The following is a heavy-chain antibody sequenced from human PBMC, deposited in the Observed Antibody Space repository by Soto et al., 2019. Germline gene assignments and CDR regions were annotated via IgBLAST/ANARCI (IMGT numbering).Heavy chain of an antibody. CDR1: GFSLSTSGVG. D-gene: IGHD5-18*01. CDR2: IYWNDDK. Sequence: SGPTLVNPTQPLTLTCTLSGFSLSTSGVGVGWIRQPPGKALEWLALIYWNDDKRYSPSLKSRLTITKDTSKNQVVLTMTNMDPVDTATYYCAHSVDTAMATRYWGQGTLVTVSS. V-gene: IGHV2-5*01. J-gene: IGHJ4*02. CDR3: AHSVDTAMATRY.